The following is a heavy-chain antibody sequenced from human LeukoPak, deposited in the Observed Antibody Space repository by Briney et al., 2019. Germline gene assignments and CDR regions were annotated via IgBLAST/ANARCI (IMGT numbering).Heavy chain of an antibody. CDR3: ARILLPYYYDSSGYLFDY. J-gene: IGHJ4*02. V-gene: IGHV4-59*01. CDR2: IYYSGST. CDR1: GGSISSYY. D-gene: IGHD3-22*01. Sequence: SETLSLTCTVSGGSISSYYWSWIRQPPGKGLEWIGYIYYSGSTNYNPSLKSRVTISVDTSKNQFSLKLSSVTAADTAVYYCARILLPYYYDSSGYLFDYWGQGTLVTVSS.